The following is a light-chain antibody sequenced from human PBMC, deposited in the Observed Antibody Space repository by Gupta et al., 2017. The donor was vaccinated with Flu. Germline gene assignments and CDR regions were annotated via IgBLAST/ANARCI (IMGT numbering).Light chain of an antibody. CDR2: DSD. CDR3: QQSASARLT. CDR1: KSVATC. V-gene: IGKV3-11*01. J-gene: IGKJ4*02. Sequence: PATLSLSPGDRATISCRASKSVATCLAWYQQKHGKSPRLLIYDSDKGETEIPGRFSGSGSGTDFTLTISKLEPEDFAGYYWQQSASARLTFGEGTRVELK.